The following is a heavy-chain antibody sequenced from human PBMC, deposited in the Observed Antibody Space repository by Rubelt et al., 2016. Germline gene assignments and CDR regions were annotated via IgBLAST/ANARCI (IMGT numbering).Heavy chain of an antibody. D-gene: IGHD3-9*01. CDR3: AREDTTDRDWYDALDI. Sequence: QVQLVQSGAEVKKPGASVKVSCKASGYTFTSYAMHWVRQAPGQRLEWMGWINAGNCNKQYSQKFQGRVTITRDTSARTAYMELSSLRSEDTAVYYCAREDTTDRDWYDALDIWGQGTMVTVSS. CDR2: INAGNCNK. J-gene: IGHJ3*02. V-gene: IGHV1-3*01. CDR1: GYTFTSYA.